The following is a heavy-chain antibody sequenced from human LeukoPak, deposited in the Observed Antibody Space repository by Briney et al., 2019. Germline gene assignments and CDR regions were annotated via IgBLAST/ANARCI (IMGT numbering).Heavy chain of an antibody. CDR2: IYHSGST. V-gene: IGHV4-38-2*01. D-gene: IGHD1-14*01. CDR1: GYSISSGYY. CDR3: VRSHHGGV. Sequence: KPSETLSLTCAVSGYSISSGYYWGWIRQPPGKGLEWIGSIYHSGSTYYNPSLKSRVTISVDTSKNQFSLKLSSVTAADTAVYYCVRSHHGGVWGKGTTVTVSS. J-gene: IGHJ6*04.